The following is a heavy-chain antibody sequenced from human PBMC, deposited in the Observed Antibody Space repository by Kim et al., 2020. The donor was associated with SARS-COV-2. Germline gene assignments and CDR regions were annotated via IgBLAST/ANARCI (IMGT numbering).Heavy chain of an antibody. D-gene: IGHD4-4*01. CDR3: ASAMTTVTTGRGNWFDP. J-gene: IGHJ5*02. Sequence: SETLSLTCAVYGGSFSGYYWSWIRQPPGKGLEWIGEINHSGSTNYNPSLKSRVTISVDTPKNQFSLKLSSVTAADTAVYYCASAMTTVTTGRGNWFDPWGQGTLVTVSS. CDR2: INHSGST. CDR1: GGSFSGYY. V-gene: IGHV4-34*01.